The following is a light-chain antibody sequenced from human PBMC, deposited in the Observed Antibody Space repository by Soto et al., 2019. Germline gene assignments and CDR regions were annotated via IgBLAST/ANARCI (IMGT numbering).Light chain of an antibody. V-gene: IGKV3-11*01. CDR3: QQRNDWPLP. Sequence: IVLTKSAGTLSLSPRERATPSCMASQSVGSTLAWYQQKPGQAPRLLINDASNRVTGIPARFSGSGSGTDFTLTISSLEPEDFAVYYCQQRNDWPLPFGGVSKVDIK. CDR1: QSVGST. J-gene: IGKJ4*01. CDR2: DAS.